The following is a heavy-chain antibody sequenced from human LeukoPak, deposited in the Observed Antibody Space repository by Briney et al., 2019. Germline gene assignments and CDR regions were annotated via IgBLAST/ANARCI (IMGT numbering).Heavy chain of an antibody. CDR2: IYYSGST. D-gene: IGHD2-2*01. J-gene: IGHJ5*02. CDR1: GGSISSSSYY. Sequence: SETLSLTCTVSGGSISSSSYYWGWIRQPPGKGLEWIGSIYYSGSTYCNPSLKSRVTISVDTSKNQFSLKLSSVTAADTAVYYCASFLGYCSSTSCFNWFDPWGQGTLVTVSS. V-gene: IGHV4-39*01. CDR3: ASFLGYCSSTSCFNWFDP.